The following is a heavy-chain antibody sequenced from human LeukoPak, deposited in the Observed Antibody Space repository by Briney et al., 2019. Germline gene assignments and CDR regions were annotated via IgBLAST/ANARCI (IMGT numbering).Heavy chain of an antibody. V-gene: IGHV1-46*01. D-gene: IGHD2-8*01. CDR2: INPSSGGT. CDR1: GYTFTSYD. Sequence: GASVKVSCKASGYTFTSYDINWVRQAPGQGLEWMGKINPSSGGTGYAQKFQGRVTMTRDTSTSTVYMELTSLRSEDTAVYYCARDGLYCTNGVCSSDIWGQGTLVTVSS. J-gene: IGHJ3*02. CDR3: ARDGLYCTNGVCSSDI.